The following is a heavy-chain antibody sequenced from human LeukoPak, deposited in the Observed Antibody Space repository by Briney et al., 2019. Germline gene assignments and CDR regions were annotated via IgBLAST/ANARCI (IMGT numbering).Heavy chain of an antibody. V-gene: IGHV4-34*01. D-gene: IGHD1-26*01. CDR1: GGSFSGYY. CDR3: AREAEVGAYAY. J-gene: IGHJ4*02. Sequence: SETLSLTCAVYGGSFSGYYWSWIRQPPGKGLEWIGEINHSGSTNYNPSLKSRLTISVDTSKNQFSLKLSSVTAADTAVYYCAREAEVGAYAYWGQGTLVTVSS. CDR2: INHSGST.